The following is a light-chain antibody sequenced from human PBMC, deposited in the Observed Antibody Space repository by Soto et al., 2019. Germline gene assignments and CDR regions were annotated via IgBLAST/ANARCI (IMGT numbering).Light chain of an antibody. CDR2: EVS. CDR1: SSDVGGYKH. J-gene: IGLJ1*01. CDR3: NSQRRSGTRV. Sequence: QSVLTQPASVSGSPGQSITISCTGTSSDVGGYKHVSWYQHHPGKAPKLMIYEVSNRPSGVSNRFSGSKSGYTASLTIAGLQAEDEADYYCNSQRRSGTRVFGTGTKVTVL. V-gene: IGLV2-14*01.